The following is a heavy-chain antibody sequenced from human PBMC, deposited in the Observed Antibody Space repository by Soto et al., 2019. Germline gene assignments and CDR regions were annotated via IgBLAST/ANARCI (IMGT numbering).Heavy chain of an antibody. CDR2: ISGSVGST. Sequence: LGGPLRISCAASGFTCSSYVMSWVRQAPGRGLEWVSAISGSVGSTYYADSVKGRFTISRDNSKNTLYLQMNSLRAEDTAVYYCAKGGRIVVVVAVPFDPWGQGTLLTVSS. CDR1: GFTCSSYV. CDR3: AKGGRIVVVVAVPFDP. D-gene: IGHD2-15*01. V-gene: IGHV3-23*01. J-gene: IGHJ5*02.